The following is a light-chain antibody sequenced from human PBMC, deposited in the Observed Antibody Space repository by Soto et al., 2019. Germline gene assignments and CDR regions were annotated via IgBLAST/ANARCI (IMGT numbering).Light chain of an antibody. J-gene: IGLJ2*01. CDR3: ESWYSSLNVAA. Sequence: QSVLTQPPSVAAAPGQRVTISCSGSSSNIGNNFVSWYQQFPGKAPKLLIFHTDKRPSGIPDRFSGSKSGTSATLGITGLQTGDEADYYCESWYSSLNVAAFGGGTLQTVL. CDR1: SSNIGNNF. CDR2: HTD. V-gene: IGLV1-51*01.